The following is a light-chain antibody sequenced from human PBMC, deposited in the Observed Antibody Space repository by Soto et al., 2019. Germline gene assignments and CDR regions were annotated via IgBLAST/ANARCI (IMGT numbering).Light chain of an antibody. V-gene: IGKV3-20*01. CDR3: QQFASSRWT. Sequence: EIVLTQSPGTLSLSPVERATLSCMASQSVSNNYLAWYQQKPGQAPRLLIYGSSSRATGVPDRFSGSASGTDFTLTISGLEPEDFAVYYCQQFASSRWTFGQGTKVDIK. J-gene: IGKJ1*01. CDR2: GSS. CDR1: QSVSNNY.